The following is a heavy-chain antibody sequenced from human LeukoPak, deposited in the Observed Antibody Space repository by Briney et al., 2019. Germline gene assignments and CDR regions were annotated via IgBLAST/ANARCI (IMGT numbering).Heavy chain of an antibody. D-gene: IGHD3-3*01. CDR3: ARDSPGITIFGVVTPN. Sequence: GRSLRLSCAASGFTFSSYAMHWVRQAPGKGLEWVAVISYDVINKYYADSVKGRFTISRDNAKNSLYLQMNSLRAEDTAVYYCARDSPGITIFGVVTPNGGQGTLVTVSS. CDR2: ISYDVINK. CDR1: GFTFSSYA. V-gene: IGHV3-30-3*01. J-gene: IGHJ4*02.